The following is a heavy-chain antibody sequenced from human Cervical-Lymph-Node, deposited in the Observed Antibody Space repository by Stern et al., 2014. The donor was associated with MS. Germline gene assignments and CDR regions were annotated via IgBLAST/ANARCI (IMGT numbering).Heavy chain of an antibody. CDR1: GFTFPRST. CDR2: LLAGSGNT. D-gene: IGHD3-22*01. CDR3: ATAALGYERSGYHGLCPDY. V-gene: IGHV1-58*02. J-gene: IGHJ4*02. Sequence: PLWQSGPAVKTPGTAVKVACKAFGFTFPRSTIQWVRQARGPPLEWIGWLLAGSGNTNYAQKFQERVTFTRDMSTSTVDMELSNRRSDDTAVYYCATAALGYERSGYHGLCPDYWGQGTLVTVSS.